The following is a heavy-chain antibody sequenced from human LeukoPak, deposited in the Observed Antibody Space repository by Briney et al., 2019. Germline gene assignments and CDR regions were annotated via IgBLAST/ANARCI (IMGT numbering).Heavy chain of an antibody. D-gene: IGHD3-22*01. CDR1: GFTSSSYS. Sequence: KTGGSLRLSCAASGFTSSSYSMNWVRQAPGKGLEWGSSISSSSSYIYYADSVKGRFTISRDNAKNSLYLQMNSLRAEDTAVYYCARAGVTYYYDSSGRTLDYWGQGTLVTVSS. CDR2: ISSSSSYI. V-gene: IGHV3-21*01. J-gene: IGHJ4*02. CDR3: ARAGVTYYYDSSGRTLDY.